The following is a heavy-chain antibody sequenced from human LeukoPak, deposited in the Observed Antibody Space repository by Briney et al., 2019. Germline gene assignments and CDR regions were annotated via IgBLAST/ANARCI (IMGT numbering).Heavy chain of an antibody. CDR3: ARVTTGTKWFDP. CDR1: GGSISSSSYY. V-gene: IGHV4-39*01. J-gene: IGHJ5*02. Sequence: SETLSLTCTVSGGSISSSSYYWGWIRQPPGKGLEWIGSIYYSGSIHYNPSLKSRVTISVDTSKNQFSLKVSSVNAADTAVYYCARVTTGTKWFDPWGQGTLVTVSS. D-gene: IGHD1/OR15-1a*01. CDR2: IYYSGSI.